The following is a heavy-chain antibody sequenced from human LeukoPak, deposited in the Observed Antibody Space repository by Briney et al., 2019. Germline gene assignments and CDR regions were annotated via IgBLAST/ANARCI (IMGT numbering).Heavy chain of an antibody. J-gene: IGHJ4*02. Sequence: SVKVSFKASGFTFTISAVQWVRQARGQRLEWIGWIVVGSGNTNSAQKFQERVTITRDMSTSTVYMELSSLRSEDTAMYYCAASRYYDSSGYYSPLILDSWGQGTLVTVSS. CDR1: GFTFTISA. D-gene: IGHD3-22*01. CDR2: IVVGSGNT. V-gene: IGHV1-58*01. CDR3: AASRYYDSSGYYSPLILDS.